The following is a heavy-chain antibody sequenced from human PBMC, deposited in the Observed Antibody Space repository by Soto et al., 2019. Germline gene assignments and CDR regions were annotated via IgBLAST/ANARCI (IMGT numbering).Heavy chain of an antibody. CDR3: ARARVDYYDSSGYYYIDY. D-gene: IGHD3-22*01. V-gene: IGHV4-59*01. Sequence: PSETLSLTCTVSGGSISSYYCSWIRQPQGKGLEWIGYIYYSGSTNYNPSLKSRVTISVDTSKNQFSLKLSSVTAADTAVYYCARARVDYYDSSGYYYIDYWGQGTLVTVSS. CDR1: GGSISSYY. J-gene: IGHJ4*02. CDR2: IYYSGST.